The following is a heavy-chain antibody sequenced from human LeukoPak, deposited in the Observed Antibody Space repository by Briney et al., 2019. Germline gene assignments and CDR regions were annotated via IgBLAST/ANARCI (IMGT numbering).Heavy chain of an antibody. CDR1: GLTFSNYA. D-gene: IGHD2-2*01. V-gene: IGHV3-21*01. J-gene: IGHJ4*02. Sequence: PGGSLRLSCAASGLTFSNYAMNWVRQAPGKGLEWVSSISSSSSYIYYADSVKGRFTISRDNAKNSLYLQMNSLRAEDTAVYYCARDRDIVVVPAAMVDYWGQGTLVTVSS. CDR2: ISSSSSYI. CDR3: ARDRDIVVVPAAMVDY.